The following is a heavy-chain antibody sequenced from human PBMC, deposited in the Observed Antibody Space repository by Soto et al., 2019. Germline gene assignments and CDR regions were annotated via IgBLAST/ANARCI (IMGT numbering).Heavy chain of an antibody. Sequence: QLQLQESGSGLVKPSQTLSLTCAVSGGSISSGGYSWSWIRQPPGKGLEWIGYIYHSGSTYYNPYLKSRVTISVDRSKNQFSLKLSSVTAAETAVYYCASSHAGAHITAAVHWCQGTLVTVSS. J-gene: IGHJ4*02. CDR2: IYHSGST. CDR1: GGSISSGGYS. CDR3: ASSHAGAHITAAVH. V-gene: IGHV4-30-2*01. D-gene: IGHD6-13*01.